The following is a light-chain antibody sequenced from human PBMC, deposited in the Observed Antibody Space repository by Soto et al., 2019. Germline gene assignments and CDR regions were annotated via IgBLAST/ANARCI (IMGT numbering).Light chain of an antibody. CDR2: GVS. J-gene: IGKJ1*01. CDR1: QSFSSN. Sequence: ERIMTQSPATLSVSPGESATLSCRASQSFSSNLAWYQQKPGQAPRLLIYGVSTRATGIPARFSGSGSETDFTLTISRLEPEDFAVYYCQQYGSSSWTFGQGTKVDIK. CDR3: QQYGSSSWT. V-gene: IGKV3-15*01.